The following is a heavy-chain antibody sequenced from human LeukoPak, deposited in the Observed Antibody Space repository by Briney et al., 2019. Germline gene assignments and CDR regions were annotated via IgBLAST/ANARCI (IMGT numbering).Heavy chain of an antibody. D-gene: IGHD3-10*01. CDR1: GFTFSSYS. J-gene: IGHJ4*02. Sequence: GGSLRLSCAASGFTFSSYSMNWVRQAPGKGLEWVSYISSSSSTIYYADSVKGRFTISIDNAKNSLYLQMNSLRAEDTAVYYCARDRMVRGVRFDYWGQGTLVTVSS. CDR3: ARDRMVRGVRFDY. CDR2: ISSSSSTI. V-gene: IGHV3-48*01.